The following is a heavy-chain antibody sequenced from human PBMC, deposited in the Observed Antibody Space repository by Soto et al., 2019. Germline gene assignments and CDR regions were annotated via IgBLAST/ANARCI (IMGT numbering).Heavy chain of an antibody. CDR3: AQDVGIASAGFRDYYGM. J-gene: IGHJ6*01. D-gene: IGHD6-13*01. Sequence: GGSLTPSCAASGFTFSSYGMHWVRQAPGTGLEWVAVIWYDGSNKYYADSVKGRFTISRDNSKNTLYLQMNSLRADDTAVYDLAQDVGIASAGFRDYYGM. CDR1: GFTFSSYG. V-gene: IGHV3-33*06. CDR2: IWYDGSNK.